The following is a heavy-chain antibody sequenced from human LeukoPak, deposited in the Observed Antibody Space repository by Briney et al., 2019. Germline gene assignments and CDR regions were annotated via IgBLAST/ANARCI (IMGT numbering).Heavy chain of an antibody. J-gene: IGHJ4*02. V-gene: IGHV4-59*08. D-gene: IGHD3-16*02. CDR2: IYYSEST. Sequence: PSETLSLTCTVSVGSISIYYWSCIRHPPGRGLEGIGYIYYSESTNYNPSLKSRATIPVDTSKNQFSLKLSSVTAADTAVYYCARRAYDYVWGSYRYYFDYWGQGTLVTVSS. CDR1: VGSISIYY. CDR3: ARRAYDYVWGSYRYYFDY.